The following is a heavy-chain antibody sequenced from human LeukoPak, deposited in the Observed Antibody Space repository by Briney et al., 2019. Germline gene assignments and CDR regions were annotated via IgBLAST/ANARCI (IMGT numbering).Heavy chain of an antibody. V-gene: IGHV3-21*01. Sequence: PGGSLRLSCAASGFTFSSYAMHWVRQAPGKGLEWVSSISSSSYIYYADSVKGRFTISRDNAKNSLYLQMNSLRAEDTAVYYCARGFITLADVDYWGQGTLVTVSS. D-gene: IGHD3-10*01. CDR3: ARGFITLADVDY. J-gene: IGHJ4*02. CDR1: GFTFSSYA. CDR2: ISSSSYI.